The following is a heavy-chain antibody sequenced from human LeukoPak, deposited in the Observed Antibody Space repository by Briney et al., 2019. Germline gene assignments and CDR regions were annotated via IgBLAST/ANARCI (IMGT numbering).Heavy chain of an antibody. CDR2: INCRGGST. D-gene: IGHD5-12*01. Sequence: GGSLRLSCAASGFTFSSYAMLWVRQAPGKGVEWGAAINCRGGSTYYADSVKGLFTLSRDTSKNTMYLQMNSLSAEETEVYSCAKDLIVATINGAFDIWGQGTMVTVSS. V-gene: IGHV3-23*01. CDR1: GFTFSSYA. J-gene: IGHJ3*02. CDR3: AKDLIVATINGAFDI.